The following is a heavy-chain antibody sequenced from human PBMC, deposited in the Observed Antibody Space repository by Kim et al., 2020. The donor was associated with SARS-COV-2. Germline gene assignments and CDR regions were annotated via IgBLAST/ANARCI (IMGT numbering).Heavy chain of an antibody. J-gene: IGHJ6*02. CDR3: VKGANLWYYNGMDV. D-gene: IGHD3-10*01. V-gene: IGHV3-23*01. Sequence: ADSVKGRFTISRDNAKNTMYLQMNNLGVEDTAVYYGVKGANLWYYNGMDVWGQGTTVTVSS.